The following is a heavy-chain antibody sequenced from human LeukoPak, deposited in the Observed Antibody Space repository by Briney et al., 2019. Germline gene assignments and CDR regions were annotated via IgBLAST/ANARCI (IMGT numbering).Heavy chain of an antibody. CDR1: GGSISSGSYY. Sequence: SETLSLTCTVSGGSISSGSYYWSWIRQPAGKRLEWIGHIYRSGSTNYNPSLKSRVTISVDTSKNQFSLKLSSVTAADTAVYYCARARRWNAAVEGWWFDPWGQGTLVTVSS. J-gene: IGHJ5*02. V-gene: IGHV4-61*09. CDR2: IYRSGST. CDR3: ARARRWNAAVEGWWFDP. D-gene: IGHD1-1*01.